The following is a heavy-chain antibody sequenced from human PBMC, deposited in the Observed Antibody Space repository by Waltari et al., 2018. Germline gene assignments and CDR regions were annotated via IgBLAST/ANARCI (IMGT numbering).Heavy chain of an antibody. Sequence: QVQLQESGPGLVKPSETLSLTCTVSGGSISSPYLSWIRQPPGQGLEWIGYIYYSGSTNYNPSLKSRVTISVDTSKNQFSLKLSSVTAADTAVYYCATENYYDSSGYSLWGQGTLVTVSS. CDR1: GGSISSPY. J-gene: IGHJ4*02. D-gene: IGHD3-22*01. V-gene: IGHV4-59*11. CDR2: IYYSGST. CDR3: ATENYYDSSGYSL.